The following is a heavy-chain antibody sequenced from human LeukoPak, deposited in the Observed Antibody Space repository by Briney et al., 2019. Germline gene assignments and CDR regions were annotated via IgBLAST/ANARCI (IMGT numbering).Heavy chain of an antibody. J-gene: IGHJ4*02. Sequence: PGGSLRLSCAASGFIFSSYWMSWVRQAPGKGLEWVANIKQDASEKYYVDSVKGRFTISRHNAKNSLYLQMNSLRAEDTAVYYCARAEWSRKEFDYWGQGTLVTVSS. D-gene: IGHD1-14*01. CDR2: IKQDASEK. CDR1: GFIFSSYW. V-gene: IGHV3-7*01. CDR3: ARAEWSRKEFDY.